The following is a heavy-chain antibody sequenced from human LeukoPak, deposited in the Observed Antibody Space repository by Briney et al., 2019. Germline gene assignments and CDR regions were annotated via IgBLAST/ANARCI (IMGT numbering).Heavy chain of an antibody. CDR2: INPPSGST. D-gene: IGHD1-14*01. CDR1: GYTFTSYD. J-gene: IGHJ6*03. V-gene: IGHV1-46*01. CDR3: ARDPGLTSYYYYMDV. Sequence: ASVKVSCKASGYTFTSYDINWVRQATGQGLEWMGIINPPSGSTTYAQKFQGRVTMTRDASTSTVYMEVSSLRSEDTAVYYCARDPGLTSYYYYMDVWGKGTTVTVSS.